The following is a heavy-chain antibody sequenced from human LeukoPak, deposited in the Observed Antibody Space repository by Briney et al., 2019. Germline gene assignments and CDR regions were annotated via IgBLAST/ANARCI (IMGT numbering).Heavy chain of an antibody. CDR3: ARDGCNYPFDY. V-gene: IGHV3-11*01. J-gene: IGHJ4*02. Sequence: PGRSLRLSCAASGFTSSDYYMSWIRQPPGKGLGWVSYISSIGSTIYYADSVTGRFTISRDNAKNTLYLQMNSLRAEDAAVYYCARDGCNYPFDYWGQGTLVTVSS. CDR1: GFTSSDYY. D-gene: IGHD4-11*01. CDR2: ISSIGSTI.